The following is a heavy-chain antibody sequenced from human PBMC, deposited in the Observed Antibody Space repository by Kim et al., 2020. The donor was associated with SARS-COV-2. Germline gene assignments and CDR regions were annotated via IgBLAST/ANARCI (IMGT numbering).Heavy chain of an antibody. CDR1: GFTFSSYG. V-gene: IGHV3-30*18. CDR3: AKDLDYYDSSKGY. D-gene: IGHD3-22*01. Sequence: GGSLRLSCVASGFTFSSYGMHWVRQAPGKGLEWVAVISYDGSNKYYADSVKGRFTISRDNSKNTLYLQMNSLRAEDTAVYYCAKDLDYYDSSKGYWGQGTLVTVSS. J-gene: IGHJ4*02. CDR2: ISYDGSNK.